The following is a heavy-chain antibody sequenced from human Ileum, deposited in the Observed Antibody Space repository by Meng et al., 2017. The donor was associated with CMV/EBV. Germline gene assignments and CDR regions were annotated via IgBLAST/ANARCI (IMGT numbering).Heavy chain of an antibody. CDR3: ARGPYYDFWSGYYRGLTN. CDR1: GGTFSSYA. V-gene: IGHV1-69*05. D-gene: IGHD3-3*01. CDR2: IIPIFGTA. Sequence: SVKVSCKASGGTFSSYAISWVRQAPGQGLEWMGGIIPIFGTANYAQKFQGRVTITTDESTSTAYMELSSLRSEDMAVYYCARGPYYDFWSGYYRGLTNWGQGTLVTVSS. J-gene: IGHJ4*02.